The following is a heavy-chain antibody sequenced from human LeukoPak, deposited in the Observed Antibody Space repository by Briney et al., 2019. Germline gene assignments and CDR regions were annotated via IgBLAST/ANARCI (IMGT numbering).Heavy chain of an antibody. D-gene: IGHD3-10*01. Sequence: SETLSLTCTVSGGSINSYYWNWVRQPPGKGLEWSGYIYHSVGTNYNPSLKRRVTISLETSKNQFSLKRTSVSPADTAIQYWARVGGMTPINNAPFDIWGQGTMVPVSS. V-gene: IGHV4-59*01. CDR1: GGSINSYY. CDR2: IYHSVGT. CDR3: ARVGGMTPINNAPFDI. J-gene: IGHJ3*02.